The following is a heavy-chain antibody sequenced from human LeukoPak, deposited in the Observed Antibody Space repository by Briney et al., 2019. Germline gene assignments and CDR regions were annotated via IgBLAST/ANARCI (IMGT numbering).Heavy chain of an antibody. V-gene: IGHV4-4*07. CDR3: ASWTLDY. CDR2: IFTTGST. D-gene: IGHD1-1*01. CDR1: GGSISSYY. Sequence: SETLSLTCTVSGGSISSYYWSWIRQPAGKGLEWIGHIFTTGSTNYNPSLKSRVTISVDTSKNQFSLKLTSVTAADTAVYYCASWTLDYWGQGTLVTVSS. J-gene: IGHJ4*02.